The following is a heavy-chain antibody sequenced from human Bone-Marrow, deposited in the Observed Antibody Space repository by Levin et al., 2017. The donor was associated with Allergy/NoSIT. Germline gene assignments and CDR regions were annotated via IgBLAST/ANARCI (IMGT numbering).Heavy chain of an antibody. CDR1: GGSISSSNW. CDR2: IYHSGST. Sequence: SETLSLTCAVSGGSISSSNWWSWVRQPPGKGLEWIGEIYHSGSTNYNPSLKSRVTISVDKSKNQFSLKLSSVTAADTAVYYCARVKVEVYGDYVAHDAFDIWGQGTMVTVSS. D-gene: IGHD4-17*01. CDR3: ARVKVEVYGDYVAHDAFDI. V-gene: IGHV4-4*02. J-gene: IGHJ3*02.